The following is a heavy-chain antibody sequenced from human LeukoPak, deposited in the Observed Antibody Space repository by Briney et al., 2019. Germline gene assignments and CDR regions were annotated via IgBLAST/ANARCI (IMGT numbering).Heavy chain of an antibody. D-gene: IGHD7-27*01. CDR1: GYTFTSYD. J-gene: IGHJ5*02. CDR2: MNPNSGNT. V-gene: IGHV1-8*01. Sequence: ASVKVSCKAPGYTFTSYDINWVRQATGQGLEWMGWMNPNSGNTGYAQKFQGRVTMTRNTSISTAYMELSSLRSEDTAVYYCARGLELTGDHGWFDPWGQGTLVTVSS. CDR3: ARGLELTGDHGWFDP.